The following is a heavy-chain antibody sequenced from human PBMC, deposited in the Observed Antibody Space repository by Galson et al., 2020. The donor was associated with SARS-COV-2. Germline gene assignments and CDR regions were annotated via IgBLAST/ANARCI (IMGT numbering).Heavy chain of an antibody. CDR1: GDSFNSIAYY. D-gene: IGHD3-22*01. J-gene: IGHJ4*02. CDR3: ARHYYYDSSGYYPHLFDF. V-gene: IGHV4-39*01. CDR2: IYYSASI. Sequence: ETSETLSLTCAVYGDSFNSIAYYWGWIRQPPGRGLEWIGSIYYSASIYYNPSLKSRVTISVDTSNNQFSLRLNSVTAADTAVYYCARHYYYDSSGYYPHLFDFWGQGTLVTVSS.